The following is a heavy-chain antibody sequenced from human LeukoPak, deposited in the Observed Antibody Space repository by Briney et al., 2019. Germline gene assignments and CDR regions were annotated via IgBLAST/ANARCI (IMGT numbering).Heavy chain of an antibody. Sequence: GGSLRLSCAASGFTFSSYSMNWVRQAPGKGLEWVSSISSSSSYIYYADSVKGRFTISRDNAKNSLYLQMNSLRAEDTAVYYCARGTSTNSGYGSGLGYWGQGTLVTVSS. V-gene: IGHV3-21*01. D-gene: IGHD3-10*01. CDR1: GFTFSSYS. J-gene: IGHJ4*02. CDR3: ARGTSTNSGYGSGLGY. CDR2: ISSSSSYI.